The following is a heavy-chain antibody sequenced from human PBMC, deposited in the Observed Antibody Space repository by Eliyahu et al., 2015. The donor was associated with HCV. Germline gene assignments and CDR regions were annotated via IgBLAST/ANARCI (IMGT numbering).Heavy chain of an antibody. J-gene: IGHJ5*02. CDR2: INHSGST. Sequence: QVQLQQWGAGLLKPSETLSLTCAVYGGSFSGYYWSWIRQPPGKGLEWIGEINHSGSTNYNPSLKSRVTISVDTSKNQFSLKLSSVTAADTAVYYCARGDLEDYSSSWYRRDWFDPWGQGTLVTVSS. CDR1: GGSFSGYY. CDR3: ARGDLEDYSSSWYRRDWFDP. V-gene: IGHV4-34*01. D-gene: IGHD6-13*01.